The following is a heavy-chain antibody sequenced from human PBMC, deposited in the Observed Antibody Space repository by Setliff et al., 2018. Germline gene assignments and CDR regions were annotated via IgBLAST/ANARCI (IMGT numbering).Heavy chain of an antibody. J-gene: IGHJ5*02. Sequence: SETLSLTCAVYGGSFSGYYWGWIRQPPGKGLEWIGSIYYSGSTYYNPSLKSRVTISLDMSKNQFSLKLSSVTAADTATYYCARAGPTVTFFRVLVISWWDPWGQGSLVTVSS. CDR1: GGSFSGYY. D-gene: IGHD3-3*01. CDR3: ARAGPTVTFFRVLVISWWDP. V-gene: IGHV4-34*01. CDR2: IYYSGST.